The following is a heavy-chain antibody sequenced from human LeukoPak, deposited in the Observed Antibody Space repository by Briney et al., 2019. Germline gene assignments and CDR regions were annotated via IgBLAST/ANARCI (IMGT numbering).Heavy chain of an antibody. D-gene: IGHD5-12*01. CDR3: ARGRLYGGYVY. CDR2: INHSGST. V-gene: IGHV4-34*01. J-gene: IGHJ4*02. Sequence: SETLSLTCAVYGGSFSGYYWSWIRQPPGKGLEWIGEINHSGSTNYNPSLKSRVTISVDTSKNQFSLKLSSVTAADTAVYYCARGRLYGGYVYWGQGTLVTVSS. CDR1: GGSFSGYY.